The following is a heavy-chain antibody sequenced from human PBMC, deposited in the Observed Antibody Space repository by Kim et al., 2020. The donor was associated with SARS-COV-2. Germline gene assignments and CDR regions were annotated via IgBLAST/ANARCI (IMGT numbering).Heavy chain of an antibody. Sequence: ASVKVSCKASGYIFTSYYMHWVRQAPGQGLEWMGIINPSGGSTSYAQKFQGRVTMTRDTSTSTVHMELSSLRSEDTAVYYCARVHCSGGSCYEFDYWGQGTLVTVSS. CDR3: ARVHCSGGSCYEFDY. CDR1: GYIFTSYY. D-gene: IGHD2-15*01. V-gene: IGHV1-46*01. CDR2: INPSGGST. J-gene: IGHJ4*02.